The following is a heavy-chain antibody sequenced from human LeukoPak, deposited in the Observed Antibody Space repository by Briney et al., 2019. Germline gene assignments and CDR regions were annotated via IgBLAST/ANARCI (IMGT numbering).Heavy chain of an antibody. V-gene: IGHV3-7*01. Sequence: GGSLRLFCAASGFTFSNYWMNWVRQAPAKGLEWVANIKQVESDKFYVVSVRGRFTISRDNAKNSLYLLMNSLRVEDTAVYYCARSGSNGDDYWGQGTLVTVSS. CDR2: IKQVESDK. D-gene: IGHD5-24*01. J-gene: IGHJ4*02. CDR1: GFTFSNYW. CDR3: ARSGSNGDDY.